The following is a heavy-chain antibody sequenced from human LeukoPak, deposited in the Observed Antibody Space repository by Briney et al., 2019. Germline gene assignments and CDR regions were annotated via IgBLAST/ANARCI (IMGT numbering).Heavy chain of an antibody. Sequence: GGSLRLSCAASGFTSSSYSMNWVRQAPGKGLEWLSYISRSSSSILYADSVKGRFTISRDNAKNSLYLQMNSLRGEDTAVYYCAREPPTADDAFDIWGQGTMVTVSS. V-gene: IGHV3-48*04. CDR3: AREPPTADDAFDI. D-gene: IGHD6-13*01. CDR2: ISRSSSSI. J-gene: IGHJ3*02. CDR1: GFTSSSYS.